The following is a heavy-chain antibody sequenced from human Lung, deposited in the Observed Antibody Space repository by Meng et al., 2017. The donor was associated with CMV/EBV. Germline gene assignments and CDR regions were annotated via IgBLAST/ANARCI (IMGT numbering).Heavy chain of an antibody. D-gene: IGHD4-17*01. V-gene: IGHV1-8*01. CDR1: GYTLTTYG. CDR3: VRAVHGLEI. Sequence: ASXXVSCKASGYTLTTYGINWVRQAPGQGLEWMGWVNPYNGDGGYAQRFQGRVTVTTDTSINTAYLELTSLRSDDTAVYYCVRAVHGLEIWRQGTTVTVSS. J-gene: IGHJ6*02. CDR2: VNPYNGDG.